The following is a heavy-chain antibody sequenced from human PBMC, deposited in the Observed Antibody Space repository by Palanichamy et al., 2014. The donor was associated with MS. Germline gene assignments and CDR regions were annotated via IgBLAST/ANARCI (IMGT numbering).Heavy chain of an antibody. CDR2: INKDGSEK. Sequence: EVQLVEFGGGLVQPGGSLRLSCVVSGFTFRDYWMSWVRQAPGKGLEWVANINKDGSEKHYVDSVRGRFTISRDNAKNSLYLQMRSLRVEDTAVYYCARDNSGDGWYYWGQGTLVPVSS. D-gene: IGHD5-24*01. V-gene: IGHV3-7*03. J-gene: IGHJ4*02. CDR1: GFTFRDYW. CDR3: ARDNSGDGWYY.